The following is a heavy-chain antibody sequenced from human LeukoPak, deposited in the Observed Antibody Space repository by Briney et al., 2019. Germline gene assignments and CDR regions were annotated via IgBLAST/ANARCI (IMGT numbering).Heavy chain of an antibody. CDR3: ARGNYYDSSPALDY. CDR1: GFTVSSNY. Sequence: PGGSLRLSCAASGFTVSSNYMSWVRQAPGKGLEWVSVIYSGGSTYYADSVKGRFTISRDNSKNTLYLQMNSLRAEDTAVYYCARGNYYDSSPALDYWGQGTLVTVSS. J-gene: IGHJ4*02. CDR2: IYSGGST. V-gene: IGHV3-53*05. D-gene: IGHD3-22*01.